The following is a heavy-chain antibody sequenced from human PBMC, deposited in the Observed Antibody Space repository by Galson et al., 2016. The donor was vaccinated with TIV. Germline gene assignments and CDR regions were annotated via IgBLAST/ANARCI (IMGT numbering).Heavy chain of an antibody. J-gene: IGHJ4*02. CDR2: ITGSGGHS. CDR3: AKGARFGQPFYLDY. Sequence: SLRLSCATSGFTFSDYAVAWVRQAPTRGLEWVSVITGSGGHSYYADSVKGRFTIFRDNAQGTVILQMSSLRVEDTAVYFCAKGARFGQPFYLDYWGQGALVAVSS. D-gene: IGHD3-10*01. CDR1: GFTFSDYA. V-gene: IGHV3-23*01.